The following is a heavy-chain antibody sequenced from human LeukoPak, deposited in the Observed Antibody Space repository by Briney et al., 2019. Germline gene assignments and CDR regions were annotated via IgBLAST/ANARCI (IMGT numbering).Heavy chain of an antibody. CDR2: IYYSEST. CDR3: ARTTEEYYGSGKFRKYYSYYYYMDV. Sequence: SETLSLTCTVSGGSISSSSYYWGWIRQPPGKGLEWIGSIYYSESTYYNPSLKSRVTISVDTSKNQFSLKLNSVTAADTAVYYCARTTEEYYGSGKFRKYYSYYYYMDVWGKGTTVTVSS. CDR1: GGSISSSSYY. J-gene: IGHJ6*03. V-gene: IGHV4-39*07. D-gene: IGHD3-10*01.